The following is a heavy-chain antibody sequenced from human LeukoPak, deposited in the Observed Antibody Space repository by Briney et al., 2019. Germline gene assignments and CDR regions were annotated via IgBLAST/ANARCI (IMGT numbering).Heavy chain of an antibody. D-gene: IGHD1-26*01. Sequence: GGSLRLSCAASGFTFSSYGMPWVRQAPGKGLEWVAVIWYDGSNKYYADSVKGRFTISRDNSKNTLYLQMNSLRAEDTAVYYCARGWLDIVGAVDIWGQGTMVTVSS. CDR1: GFTFSSYG. CDR2: IWYDGSNK. V-gene: IGHV3-33*01. CDR3: ARGWLDIVGAVDI. J-gene: IGHJ3*02.